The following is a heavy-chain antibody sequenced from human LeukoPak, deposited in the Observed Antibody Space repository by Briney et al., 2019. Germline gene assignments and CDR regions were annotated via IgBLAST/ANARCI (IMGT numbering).Heavy chain of an antibody. V-gene: IGHV5-51*01. J-gene: IGHJ4*02. Sequence: GESLKISCKASGYSFTTYWIAWVRQMPGKGLEWMGIIYPGDSDTRYSPSFQGQVTISADKSINTAYVQWSSLKASDTAMYYCARLETYHYDSRFDDWGQGTLVTVSS. CDR1: GYSFTTYW. D-gene: IGHD3-22*01. CDR2: IYPGDSDT. CDR3: ARLETYHYDSRFDD.